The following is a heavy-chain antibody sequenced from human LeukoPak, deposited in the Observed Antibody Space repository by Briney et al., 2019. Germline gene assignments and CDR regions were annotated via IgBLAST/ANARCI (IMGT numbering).Heavy chain of an antibody. CDR2: IREDGSEK. J-gene: IGHJ6*02. CDR3: ARGRGIGD. Sequence: HPGGSLRLSCAASGFTFRSFWMTWVRQAPGKGLEWVANIREDGSEKYYVDSVNGRFTISRDNAKNSLSLQMNSLRAEDMGVYYCARGRGIGDWGQGTTVTVSS. CDR1: GFTFRSFW. V-gene: IGHV3-7*01.